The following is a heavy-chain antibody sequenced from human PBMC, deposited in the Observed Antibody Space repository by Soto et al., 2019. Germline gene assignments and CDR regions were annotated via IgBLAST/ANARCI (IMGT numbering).Heavy chain of an antibody. Sequence: GGSLRLSGAASGFTVSSTYMSWVRQAPRKGLEWGSGSYSGGRTYYADSVKGRFTISRDSSKNTCYLQMNSLRAEATAAYFCVRGDGAGSHFSYYWGQGTRVSAS. CDR3: VRGDGAGSHFSYY. CDR1: GFTVSSTY. J-gene: IGHJ4*02. CDR2: SYSGGRT. V-gene: IGHV3-53*01. D-gene: IGHD3-10*01.